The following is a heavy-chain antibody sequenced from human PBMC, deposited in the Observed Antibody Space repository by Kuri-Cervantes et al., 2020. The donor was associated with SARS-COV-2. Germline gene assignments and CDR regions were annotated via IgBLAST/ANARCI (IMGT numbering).Heavy chain of an antibody. CDR3: AKETTGSYYYMDV. Sequence: GESLQISCTASDFSFGRYGMSWVRQAQGKGLEWVSSISSISDNTYYADFGRGRFATNRDNSKNTLYLHMDSLRAEDTAIYYCAKETTGSYYYMDVWGKGTTVTVSS. CDR1: DFSFGRYG. D-gene: IGHD4-17*01. V-gene: IGHV3-23*01. J-gene: IGHJ6*03. CDR2: ISSISDNT.